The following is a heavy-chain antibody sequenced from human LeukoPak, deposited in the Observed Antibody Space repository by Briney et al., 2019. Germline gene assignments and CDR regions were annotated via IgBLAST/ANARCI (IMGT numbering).Heavy chain of an antibody. V-gene: IGHV1-8*02. J-gene: IGHJ4*02. CDR3: ARGPYGTGSHFDF. Sequence: GASVKVSCKASGSTFSSYDINWVRQATGQGLEWMGWMNPNSGDTGYTPTFQGRVTMTRDTSISTAYMELSSLRSEDTAVHYCARGPYGTGSHFDFWGQGTLVTVSS. CDR2: MNPNSGDT. D-gene: IGHD3-10*01. CDR1: GSTFSSYD.